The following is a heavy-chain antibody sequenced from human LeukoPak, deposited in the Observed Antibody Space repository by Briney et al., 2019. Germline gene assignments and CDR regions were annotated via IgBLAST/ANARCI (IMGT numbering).Heavy chain of an antibody. Sequence: SETLSLTCAVYGGSFSGYYWSWIRQPPGKGLEWIGEINHSGSTNYNPSLKSRVTISVDKSKNQFSLKLSSVTAADTAVYYCARGPRLYYYYMDVWGKGTTVTVSS. D-gene: IGHD6-25*01. CDR3: ARGPRLYYYYMDV. V-gene: IGHV4-34*01. CDR1: GGSFSGYY. J-gene: IGHJ6*03. CDR2: INHSGST.